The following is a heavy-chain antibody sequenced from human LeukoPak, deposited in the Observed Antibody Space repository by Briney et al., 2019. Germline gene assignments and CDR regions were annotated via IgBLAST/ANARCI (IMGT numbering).Heavy chain of an antibody. Sequence: GGSLRLSCTVSGFTFSRWSMHWIRQAPGKGLEWVAIISSDGSKIYYADSLEGRFTISRDNSKDTLYLQMNNLRPEDTAMYYCAKDLQWLVEYWGQGTLVTVAS. J-gene: IGHJ4*02. CDR3: AKDLQWLVEY. CDR2: ISSDGSKI. CDR1: GFTFSRWS. D-gene: IGHD6-19*01. V-gene: IGHV3-30*04.